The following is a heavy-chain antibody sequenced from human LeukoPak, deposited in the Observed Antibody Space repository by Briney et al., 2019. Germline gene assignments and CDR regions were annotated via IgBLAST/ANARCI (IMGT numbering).Heavy chain of an antibody. Sequence: EASVKVSCKASGGTFSSYAISWVRQAPGQGLEWMGGIIPIFGTANYAQKFQGRVTITADESTSTAYMELSSLRSEDTAVYYCARDGPHYYDSSGYYFDYWGQGTLVTVSS. J-gene: IGHJ4*02. CDR2: IIPIFGTA. CDR1: GGTFSSYA. D-gene: IGHD3-22*01. CDR3: ARDGPHYYDSSGYYFDY. V-gene: IGHV1-69*13.